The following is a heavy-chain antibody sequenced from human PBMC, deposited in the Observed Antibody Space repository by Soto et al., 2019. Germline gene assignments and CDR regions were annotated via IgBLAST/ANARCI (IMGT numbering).Heavy chain of an antibody. J-gene: IGHJ4*02. V-gene: IGHV3-15*01. Sequence: HGGSLELGCAASGFTVSNALMSWVRQAPGKGLEWVGRIKSKTDGGTTDYAAPVKGRFTISRDDSKNTLYLQMNSLKTEDTAVYYCTTVRYYGSGSYLGYWGQGTLVTVSS. CDR1: GFTVSNAL. CDR3: TTVRYYGSGSYLGY. CDR2: IKSKTDGGTT. D-gene: IGHD3-10*01.